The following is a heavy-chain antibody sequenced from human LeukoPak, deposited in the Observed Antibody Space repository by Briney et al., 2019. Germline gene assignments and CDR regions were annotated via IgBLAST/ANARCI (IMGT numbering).Heavy chain of an antibody. Sequence: PGGSLRLSCAASGFSFSSYWMNWFRQPPGKGLEWVANIKQDGTEKYYVDSVKGRFTISRDNAKKSLYLQMNSLRAEDTGVYYCARDPSRGYTYGYGDYRGQGILVTVSS. CDR3: ARDPSRGYTYGYGDY. CDR1: GFSFSSYW. V-gene: IGHV3-7*01. J-gene: IGHJ4*02. CDR2: IKQDGTEK. D-gene: IGHD5-18*01.